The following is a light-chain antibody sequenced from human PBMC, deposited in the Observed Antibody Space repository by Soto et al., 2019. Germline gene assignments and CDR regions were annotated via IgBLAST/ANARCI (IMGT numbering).Light chain of an antibody. CDR3: QQRSNWIT. Sequence: DIQMTQSPSSLSASVGDRVTITFRASQSVFNYLHWYQQKPGRAPSLLIYDISTLQSGVPSRFSGSGSGTDFTLTISSLQPEDFAIYYCQQRSNWITFGQGTRLEIK. V-gene: IGKV1-39*01. CDR1: QSVFNY. J-gene: IGKJ5*01. CDR2: DIS.